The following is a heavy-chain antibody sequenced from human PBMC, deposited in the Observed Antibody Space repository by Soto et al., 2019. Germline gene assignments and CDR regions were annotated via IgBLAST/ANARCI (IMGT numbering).Heavy chain of an antibody. V-gene: IGHV3-30*03. D-gene: IGHD4-17*01. J-gene: IGHJ4*02. CDR2: ISYDGSNK. CDR3: ASLSTVTTPDFDY. CDR1: GFTFSNYG. Sequence: GGSLRLSCAASGFTFSNYGMYWVRQAPGKGLEWVAVISYDGSNKYYGDSVKGRFTISRDNSKNKLYLQLNSLRAEDTAVYYCASLSTVTTPDFDYWGQGTLVTVSS.